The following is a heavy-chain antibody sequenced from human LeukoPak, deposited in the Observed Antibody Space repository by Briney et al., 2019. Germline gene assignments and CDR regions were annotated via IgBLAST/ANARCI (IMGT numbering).Heavy chain of an antibody. Sequence: SVKVPCKASGGTFSSYAISWVRQAPGQGLEWMGRIIPILGIASYAQKFQGRVTITADKSTSTAYMELSSLRSEDTAVYYCASSVDTAMVGIDYWGQGTLVTVSS. V-gene: IGHV1-69*04. D-gene: IGHD5-18*01. J-gene: IGHJ4*02. CDR2: IIPILGIA. CDR3: ASSVDTAMVGIDY. CDR1: GGTFSSYA.